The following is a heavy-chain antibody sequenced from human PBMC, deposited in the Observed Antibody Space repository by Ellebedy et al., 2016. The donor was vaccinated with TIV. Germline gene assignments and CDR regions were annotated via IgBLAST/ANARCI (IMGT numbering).Heavy chain of an antibody. Sequence: ESLKISCTVSGGSISSSSYYWGWIRQPPGKGLEWIGYIYYSGSTNYNPSLKSRVTISVDTSKNQFSLKLSSVTAADTAVYYCARDNPLVITMIVVVLNNWFDPWGQGTLVTVSS. CDR3: ARDNPLVITMIVVVLNNWFDP. V-gene: IGHV4-61*05. CDR2: IYYSGST. CDR1: GGSISSSSYY. D-gene: IGHD3-22*01. J-gene: IGHJ5*02.